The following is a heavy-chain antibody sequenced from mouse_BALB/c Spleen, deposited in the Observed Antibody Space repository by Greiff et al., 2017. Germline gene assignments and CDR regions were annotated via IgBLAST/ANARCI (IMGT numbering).Heavy chain of an antibody. J-gene: IGHJ3*01. Sequence: EVKLVETGGGLVQPKGSLKLSCAASGFTFNTNAMNWVRQAPGKGLEWVARIRSKSNNYATYYADSVKDRFTISRDDSQSMLYLQMNNLKTEDTAMYYCVRDRGYGYERFAYWGQGTLVTVSA. D-gene: IGHD2-2*01. V-gene: IGHV10S3*01. CDR2: IRSKSNNYAT. CDR3: VRDRGYGYERFAY. CDR1: GFTFNTNA.